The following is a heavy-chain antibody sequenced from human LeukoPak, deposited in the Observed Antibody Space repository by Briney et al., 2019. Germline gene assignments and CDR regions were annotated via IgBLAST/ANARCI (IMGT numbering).Heavy chain of an antibody. CDR2: ISAYNGNT. V-gene: IGHV1-18*01. J-gene: IGHJ5*02. CDR3: ARDTPLIAAQPWFDP. Sequence: ASVKVSCKASGYTFTSYGISWVRQAPGQGLEWMGWISAYNGNTNYAQKLQGRVTMTTDTSTSTAYMELRSLRSDDTAVYYCARDTPLIAAQPWFDPWGQGTLVTVSS. CDR1: GYTFTSYG. D-gene: IGHD6-13*01.